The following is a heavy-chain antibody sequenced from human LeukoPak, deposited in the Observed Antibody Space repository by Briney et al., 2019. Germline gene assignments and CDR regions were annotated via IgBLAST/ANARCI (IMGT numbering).Heavy chain of an antibody. D-gene: IGHD6-13*01. CDR1: GFTFRSYA. CDR2: ISGSGDST. J-gene: IGHJ4*02. Sequence: GGSLRLSCAASGFTFRSYALSWVRQAPGKGLEWVSGISGSGDSTYYADSVKGRFTISRDNSKNTLYLQMNTLRAEDTAVYYCAKGMSCWYPFDCWGQGTLVTVSS. V-gene: IGHV3-23*01. CDR3: AKGMSCWYPFDC.